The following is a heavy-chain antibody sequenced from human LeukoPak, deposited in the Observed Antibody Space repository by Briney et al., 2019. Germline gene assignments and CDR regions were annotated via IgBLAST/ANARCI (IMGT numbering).Heavy chain of an antibody. V-gene: IGHV1-2*02. J-gene: IGHJ3*02. CDR1: GYTITDYY. D-gene: IGHD5-24*01. Sequence: ASVKVSCKASGYTITDYYVHWVRQAPGQGLEWMGWLNPRSGDTEYAQKFRGRVTMTRDPSISTAYMDLSSLTSDDTAVYYCARDLVPMATILPPDGFDIWGQGTLVTVSS. CDR2: LNPRSGDT. CDR3: ARDLVPMATILPPDGFDI.